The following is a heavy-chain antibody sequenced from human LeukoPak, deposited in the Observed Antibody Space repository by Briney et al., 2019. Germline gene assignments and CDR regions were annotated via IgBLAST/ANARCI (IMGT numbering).Heavy chain of an antibody. Sequence: GGSLRLSCAASGFTFSSYGMHWVRQAPGKGLEWVAFIRYDGSNEYYEDSVKGRFTISRDDSKNTLYLQMNSLRAEDTAVYLCAKDWGFYGSGNFYTCIDYWGQGTLVTVSS. V-gene: IGHV3-30*02. CDR2: IRYDGSNE. J-gene: IGHJ4*02. CDR3: AKDWGFYGSGNFYTCIDY. D-gene: IGHD3-10*01. CDR1: GFTFSSYG.